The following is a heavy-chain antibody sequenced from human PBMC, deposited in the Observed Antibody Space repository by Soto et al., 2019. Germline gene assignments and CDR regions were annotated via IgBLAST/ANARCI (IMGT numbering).Heavy chain of an antibody. Sequence: EVQLVESGGGLVKPGGSLRLSCAASGFTFSNAWMSWVRQAPGKGLEWVGRIKSKTDGGTTDYAAPVKGRFTISRDDSKNTLYLQMNSLKTEDTAVYYCTTDLSSGWTYYFDYWGQGTLVTVSS. J-gene: IGHJ4*02. CDR3: TTDLSSGWTYYFDY. V-gene: IGHV3-15*01. D-gene: IGHD6-19*01. CDR2: IKSKTDGGTT. CDR1: GFTFSNAW.